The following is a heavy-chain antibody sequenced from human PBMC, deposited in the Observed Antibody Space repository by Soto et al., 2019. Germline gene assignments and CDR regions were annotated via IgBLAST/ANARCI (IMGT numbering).Heavy chain of an antibody. V-gene: IGHV3-7*05. CDR2: INRDGSKK. Sequence: EVQLEESGGDLVQPGGSLRLSCAASGFTLSAYWMTWVRQAPGKGLEWVANINRDGSKKSYLDSVRGRFAISRDNVGNSLCLQMDRLRADYTALYYCARDVSPRSSGLYLVAFDIWGQGTRVTVSS. J-gene: IGHJ3*02. CDR1: GFTLSAYW. CDR3: ARDVSPRSSGLYLVAFDI. D-gene: IGHD6-25*01.